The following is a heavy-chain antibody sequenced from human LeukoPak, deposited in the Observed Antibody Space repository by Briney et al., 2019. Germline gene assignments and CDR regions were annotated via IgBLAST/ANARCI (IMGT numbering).Heavy chain of an antibody. D-gene: IGHD2-15*01. CDR1: EFTFRNYG. Sequence: PGGSLRLSCAASEFTFRNYGMHWVRQAPGKGLEWVAVIWYDGSKKYYEDSVKDRFTISRDNSKNTLYLQMNSLRAEDTAVYYCARDVVSRYFELWGRGTLVTVSS. V-gene: IGHV3-33*01. CDR3: ARDVVSRYFEL. CDR2: IWYDGSKK. J-gene: IGHJ2*01.